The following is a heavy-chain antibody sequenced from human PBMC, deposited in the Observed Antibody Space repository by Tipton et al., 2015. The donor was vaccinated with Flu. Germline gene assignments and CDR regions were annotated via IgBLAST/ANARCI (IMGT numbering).Heavy chain of an antibody. V-gene: IGHV3-23*01. CDR1: RSTISTYA. D-gene: IGHD4/OR15-4a*01. CDR2: ISALGGST. J-gene: IGHJ4*02. CDR3: AKVRDLTNYAALDY. Sequence: SLRLSCAASRSTISTYAMSWVRQAPGKGLEWVSAISALGGSTYYAASVKGRFTISRDNSKNTLYLQMNSLRAEDTAVYYCAKVRDLTNYAALDYWGQGTLVTVSS.